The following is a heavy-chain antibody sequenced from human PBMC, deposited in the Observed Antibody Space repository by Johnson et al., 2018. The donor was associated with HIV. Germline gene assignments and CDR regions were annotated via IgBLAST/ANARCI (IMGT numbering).Heavy chain of an antibody. D-gene: IGHD3-10*01. CDR2: ISWNSCSI. J-gene: IGHJ3*02. V-gene: IGHV3-9*01. Sequence: QLVESGGGVVQPGRSLRLSCAASGFTVSSNYMSWVRQAPGKGLEWVSGISWNSCSIGYADSVKGRFTISRDNAKNTLYLQMNSLRAEDTALYYCARDFVAFGECTAFDIWGQGTMVTVSS. CDR3: ARDFVAFGECTAFDI. CDR1: GFTVSSNY.